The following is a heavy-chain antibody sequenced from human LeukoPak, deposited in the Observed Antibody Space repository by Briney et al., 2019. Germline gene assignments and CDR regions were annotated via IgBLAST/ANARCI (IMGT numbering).Heavy chain of an antibody. CDR2: IWYDGSNK. J-gene: IGHJ1*01. CDR1: GFSFSSCV. V-gene: IGHV3-33*01. CDR3: ARELEIAVAGTLGH. D-gene: IGHD6-19*01. Sequence: PGGSLRLSCAASGFSFSSCVMHGVRQAPGKGLEWVAVIWYDGSNKYYADSVKGRFTISRDHSKNTLYLQMKSLRAEDTAVYYCARELEIAVAGTLGHWGEGTLVTVSS.